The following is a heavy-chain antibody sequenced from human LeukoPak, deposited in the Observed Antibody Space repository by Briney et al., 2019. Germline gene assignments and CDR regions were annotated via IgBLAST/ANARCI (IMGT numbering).Heavy chain of an antibody. CDR2: ISSSSSYI. J-gene: IGHJ4*02. Sequence: GGSLRLSCAASGFTFSSYSMNWVRQAPGKGLEWVSSISSSSSYIYYADSVKGRFTISRDNSKNTLNLQMNSLRPEDTAIYYCARSRIAAVVPFYFDSWGQGALVTVSS. D-gene: IGHD6-13*01. CDR1: GFTFSSYS. V-gene: IGHV3-21*01. CDR3: ARSRIAAVVPFYFDS.